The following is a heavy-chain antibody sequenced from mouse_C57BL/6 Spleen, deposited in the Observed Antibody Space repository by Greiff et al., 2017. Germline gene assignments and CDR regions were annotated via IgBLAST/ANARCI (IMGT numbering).Heavy chain of an antibody. Sequence: VKLEESGAELARPGASVKLSCKASGYTFTSYGISWVKQRTGQGLEWIGEIYPRSGNTYYNEKFKGKATLTADKSSSTAYMELRSLTSEDSAVYFCARRGDGYYFDDWGQGTTLTVSS. CDR3: ARRGDGYYFDD. V-gene: IGHV1-81*01. J-gene: IGHJ2*01. CDR1: GYTFTSYG. D-gene: IGHD2-3*01. CDR2: IYPRSGNT.